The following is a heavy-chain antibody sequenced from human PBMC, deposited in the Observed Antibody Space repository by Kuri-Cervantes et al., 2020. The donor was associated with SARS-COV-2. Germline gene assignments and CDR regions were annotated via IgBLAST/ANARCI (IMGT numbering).Heavy chain of an antibody. CDR2: IDWDDDK. V-gene: IGHV2-70*04. D-gene: IGHD6-19*01. J-gene: IGHJ4*02. Sequence: SGPTLVKPTQTLTLTCTFSGFSLSTSGVGVGWIRQPPGKALEWLARIDWDDDKFYSTSLKTRLTISKDTSKNQVVLTMTNMDPVDTATYYCARASIAVAGTGAFDYWGQGTLVTVSS. CDR3: ARASIAVAGTGAFDY. CDR1: GFSLSTSGVG.